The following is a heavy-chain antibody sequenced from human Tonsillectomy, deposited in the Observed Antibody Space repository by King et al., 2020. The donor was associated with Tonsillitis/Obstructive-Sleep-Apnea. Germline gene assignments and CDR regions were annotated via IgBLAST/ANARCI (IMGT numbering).Heavy chain of an antibody. CDR3: ARAYYSGPGSYSFFGY. V-gene: IGHV5-51*01. J-gene: IGHJ4*02. Sequence: QLVQSGAEVKKPGESLKISCKGSGYSFTSYWIGWVRQMPGKGLEWMGIIYPGDSDTRYRPSFQGQVTISADKSISTAYLQWGSLGASDTAMYYCARAYYSGPGSYSFFGYWGQGALVTVSS. CDR1: GYSFTSYW. D-gene: IGHD3-10*01. CDR2: IYPGDSDT.